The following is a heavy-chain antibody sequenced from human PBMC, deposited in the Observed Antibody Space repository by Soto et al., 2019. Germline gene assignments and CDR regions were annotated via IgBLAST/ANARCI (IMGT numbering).Heavy chain of an antibody. CDR3: ARSVYSSGWYGFDY. Sequence: QVQLVQSGAEVKKPGSSVKVSCKASGGTFSSYTISWVRQAPGQGLEWMGRIIPILGIANYAQKFQGRVTITADKSTSTAYMELSSLRSEDTAVYYCARSVYSSGWYGFDYWGQGTRVTVSS. CDR2: IIPILGIA. D-gene: IGHD6-19*01. CDR1: GGTFSSYT. J-gene: IGHJ4*02. V-gene: IGHV1-69*02.